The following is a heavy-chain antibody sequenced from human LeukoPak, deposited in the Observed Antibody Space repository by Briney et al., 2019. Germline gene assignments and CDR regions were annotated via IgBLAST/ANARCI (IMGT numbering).Heavy chain of an antibody. J-gene: IGHJ3*02. Sequence: QPGGSLRLSCAASGFTFSSYSMNWVRQGPGKGLEWVSIIYSGGSTYYADSVKGRFTISRDNSKNTLYLQMNSLRAEDTAVYYCARVDGAFDIWGQGTMVTVSS. D-gene: IGHD3-9*01. CDR3: ARVDGAFDI. V-gene: IGHV3-66*01. CDR2: IYSGGST. CDR1: GFTFSSYS.